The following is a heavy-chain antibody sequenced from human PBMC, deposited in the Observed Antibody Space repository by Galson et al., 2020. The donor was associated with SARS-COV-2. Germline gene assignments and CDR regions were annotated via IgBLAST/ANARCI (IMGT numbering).Heavy chain of an antibody. CDR3: ARVVCGGDCYHVVNWFDP. CDR2: MYYSGST. D-gene: IGHD2-21*02. Sequence: ETSETLSLTCTVSGGSITTYYWSWIRQPPGKGLEWIGNMYYSGSTNYNPSLKSRVTILVDTSKNQFSLKLSSVTAADTAVYYCARVVCGGDCYHVVNWFDPWSQGTLVTVSS. J-gene: IGHJ5*02. V-gene: IGHV4-59*01. CDR1: GGSITTYY.